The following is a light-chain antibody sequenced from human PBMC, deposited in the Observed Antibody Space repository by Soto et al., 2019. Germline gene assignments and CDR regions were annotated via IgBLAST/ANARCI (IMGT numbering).Light chain of an antibody. V-gene: IGLV2-14*01. J-gene: IGLJ1*01. Sequence: QSALTQPASLSGSPGQSITIYCTGTSSDIGAYDYVSWFQQHPGKAPKLMISEVNNRPSGVSNRFSGSKSGDTASLTISGLQAEAETDYYSCSYSGSGTHVFGSGTKLTVL. CDR3: CSYSGSGTHV. CDR1: SSDIGAYDY. CDR2: EVN.